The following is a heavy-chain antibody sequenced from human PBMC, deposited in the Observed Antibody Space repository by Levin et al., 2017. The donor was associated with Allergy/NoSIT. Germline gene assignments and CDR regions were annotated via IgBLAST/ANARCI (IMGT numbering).Heavy chain of an antibody. D-gene: IGHD2-21*02. CDR1: GFTFSSYA. Sequence: GESLKISCAASGFTFSSYAMHWVRQAPGKGLEWVAVISYDGSNKYYADSVKGRFTISRDNSKNTLYLQMNSLRAEDTAVYYCARDHCGGDCYPASARRLVDYWGQGTLVTVSS. CDR3: ARDHCGGDCYPASARRLVDY. V-gene: IGHV3-30*04. CDR2: ISYDGSNK. J-gene: IGHJ4*02.